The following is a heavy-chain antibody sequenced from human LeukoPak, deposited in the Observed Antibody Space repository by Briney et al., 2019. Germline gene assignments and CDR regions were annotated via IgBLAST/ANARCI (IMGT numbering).Heavy chain of an antibody. D-gene: IGHD3-22*01. CDR2: ISYDGSNK. CDR1: GFTFSSYG. J-gene: IGHJ3*02. Sequence: PGRSLRLSCAASGFTFSSYGMHWVRQAPGKGLEWVAVISYDGSNKYYADSVKGRFTISRDNSKNTLYLQMNSLRAEDTAVYYCAKVAYYYDARGAFDIWGQGTMVTVSS. V-gene: IGHV3-30*18. CDR3: AKVAYYYDARGAFDI.